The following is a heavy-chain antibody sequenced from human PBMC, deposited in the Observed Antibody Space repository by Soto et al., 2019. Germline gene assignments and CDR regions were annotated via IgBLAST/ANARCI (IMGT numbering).Heavy chain of an antibody. D-gene: IGHD3-10*01. Sequence: SDPLSHAFTLSGRSTSETGYYRRWIRQPPGKGLEWIGNIYYSGSTDYNPSLKSRVTISVDTSKNQFSLKLSSVTAADTAVYYCAKPHCITRNCVPLDPWGQG. CDR2: IYYSGST. CDR1: GRSTSETGYY. J-gene: IGHJ5*02. V-gene: IGHV4-39*01. CDR3: AKPHCITRNCVPLDP.